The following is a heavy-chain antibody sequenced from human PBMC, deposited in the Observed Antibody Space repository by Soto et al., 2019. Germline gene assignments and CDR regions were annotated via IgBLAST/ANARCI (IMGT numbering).Heavy chain of an antibody. Sequence: EVQLVESGGGLVQPGGSLRLSCVVSGFTFSSYSMNWVRQAPGQGLAWVSDISSSIRTIHYADSVKGRFTISRDNAKNSLYLQMSSLRAEDTGVYYGARDIPSRGGGAFDIWGQGTMVTVSS. CDR2: ISSSIRTI. J-gene: IGHJ3*02. CDR1: GFTFSSYS. CDR3: ARDIPSRGGGAFDI. D-gene: IGHD3-16*01. V-gene: IGHV3-48*01.